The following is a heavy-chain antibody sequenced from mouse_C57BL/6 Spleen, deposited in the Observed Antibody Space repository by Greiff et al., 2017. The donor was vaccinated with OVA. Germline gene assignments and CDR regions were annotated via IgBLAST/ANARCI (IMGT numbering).Heavy chain of an antibody. J-gene: IGHJ1*03. V-gene: IGHV1-55*01. CDR2: IYPGSGST. CDR3: ARYGSSPYWYFDV. Sequence: VKLQESGAELVKPGASVKMSCKASGYTFTSYWITWVKQRPGQGLEWIGDIYPGSGSTNYNEKFKSKATLTVDTSSSTAYMQLSSLTSEDSAVYYCARYGSSPYWYFDVWGTGTTVTVSS. D-gene: IGHD1-1*01. CDR1: GYTFTSYW.